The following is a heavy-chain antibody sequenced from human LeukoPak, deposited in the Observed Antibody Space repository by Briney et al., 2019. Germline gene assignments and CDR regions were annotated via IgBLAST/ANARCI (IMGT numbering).Heavy chain of an antibody. CDR3: AKDAAGPEY. D-gene: IGHD6-13*01. J-gene: IGHJ4*02. CDR1: GLTFSSYS. V-gene: IGHV3-23*01. CDR2: ISASGSST. Sequence: PGGSLRLSYAASGLTFSSYSMSWVRQAPGKGLYWVSGISASGSSTYYADSVKGRFTISRDNSKNTLYMEMNSLRAEDRAVYYCAKDAAGPEYWGQGTLVTVSS.